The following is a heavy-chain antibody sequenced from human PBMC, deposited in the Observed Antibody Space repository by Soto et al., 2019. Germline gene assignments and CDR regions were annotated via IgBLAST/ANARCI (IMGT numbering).Heavy chain of an antibody. CDR2: IYYSGST. D-gene: IGHD3-10*01. Sequence: SETLSLTCTVSGGSISSYYWIWILQPPGKGLEWIGYIYYSGSTNYNPSLKSRVTISVDTSKNQFSLKLSSVTAADTAVYYCARVRYYYGSGSYYVDYWGQGTLVTVSS. CDR3: ARVRYYYGSGSYYVDY. CDR1: GGSISSYY. J-gene: IGHJ4*02. V-gene: IGHV4-59*01.